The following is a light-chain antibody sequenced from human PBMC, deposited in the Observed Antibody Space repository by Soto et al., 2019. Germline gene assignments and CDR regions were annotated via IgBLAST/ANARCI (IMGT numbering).Light chain of an antibody. J-gene: IGKJ2*01. Sequence: DIVMTQSPDSLAVSLGERATINCKSSQSVLYSSNNKNYLTWYQQKPGQPPKLLIYWASTRESGVPDRFSGSGSGKDLTLTISSLQAEDVEVYYCQQYYSTPYTFGQGTKLEIK. CDR3: QQYYSTPYT. CDR2: WAS. V-gene: IGKV4-1*01. CDR1: QSVLYSSNNKNY.